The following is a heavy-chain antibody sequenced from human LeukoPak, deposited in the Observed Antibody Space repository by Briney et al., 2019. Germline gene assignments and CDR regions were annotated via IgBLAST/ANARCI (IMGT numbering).Heavy chain of an antibody. CDR2: ISYDGNNK. CDR3: VRGVIVVVPAAKN. CDR1: GFTFSTYA. D-gene: IGHD2-2*01. Sequence: PGGSLRLSCAASGFTFSTYAMHWVRQAPGKGLEWVAIISYDGNNKYYADSVKGRFTISRDNSKNTLYLQMNSLRAEDTAVYYCVRGVIVVVPAAKNWGQGTLVTVSS. J-gene: IGHJ4*02. V-gene: IGHV3-30-3*01.